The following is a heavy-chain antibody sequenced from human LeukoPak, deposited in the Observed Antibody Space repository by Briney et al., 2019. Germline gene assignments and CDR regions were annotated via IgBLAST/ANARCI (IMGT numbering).Heavy chain of an antibody. J-gene: IGHJ5*02. D-gene: IGHD6-13*01. Sequence: GSLRLSCAASGFTFSDYYMSWIRQAPGKGLEWVSYTSFSGNTISYADSVKGRFTFSRDNAKNSLFLQMNSLRAEDTAVYYCARSPGIAAAGTGFWFDPWGQGTLVTVSS. CDR1: GFTFSDYY. CDR2: TSFSGNTI. CDR3: ARSPGIAAAGTGFWFDP. V-gene: IGHV3-11*01.